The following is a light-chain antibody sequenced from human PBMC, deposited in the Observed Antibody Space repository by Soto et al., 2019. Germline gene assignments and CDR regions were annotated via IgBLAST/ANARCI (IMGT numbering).Light chain of an antibody. CDR1: ESINRY. CDR2: DAT. J-gene: IGKJ3*01. CDR3: QQRSNYLFT. V-gene: IGKV3-11*01. Sequence: EGVLTQSPATLSLSPGERATLSCRASESINRYLAWYQQSPGQAPRLLIYDATNRATGIPARFSGSGSEIDFTPAIRCAEPEDFAVYYCQQRSNYLFTFGPGTKVDI.